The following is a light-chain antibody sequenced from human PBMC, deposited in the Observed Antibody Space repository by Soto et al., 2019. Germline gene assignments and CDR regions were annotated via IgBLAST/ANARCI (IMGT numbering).Light chain of an antibody. Sequence: QSVLTQPPSVSGAPGQRVTISCTGSSSNTGADYDVHWYQHLPGTAPKLLIYGDNNRPSGVPDRFSGSKSGPSASLAITGLQADDEADYYCQSYDSRLSGWVFGGGTKVTVL. CDR2: GDN. CDR3: QSYDSRLSGWV. CDR1: SSNTGADYD. J-gene: IGLJ3*02. V-gene: IGLV1-40*01.